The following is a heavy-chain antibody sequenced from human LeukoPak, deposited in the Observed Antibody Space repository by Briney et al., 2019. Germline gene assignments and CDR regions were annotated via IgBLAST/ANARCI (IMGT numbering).Heavy chain of an antibody. Sequence: GGSLRLSCAASGFTFSDYYTSWIRQAPGKGLEWISYISSSGSTIYYADSVKGRFTISRDNAKNSLYLQMNSLRAEDTAVYYCARSTGSRYYYMDVWGKGTTVTVSS. D-gene: IGHD1-14*01. J-gene: IGHJ6*03. V-gene: IGHV3-11*01. CDR2: ISSSGSTI. CDR3: ARSTGSRYYYMDV. CDR1: GFTFSDYY.